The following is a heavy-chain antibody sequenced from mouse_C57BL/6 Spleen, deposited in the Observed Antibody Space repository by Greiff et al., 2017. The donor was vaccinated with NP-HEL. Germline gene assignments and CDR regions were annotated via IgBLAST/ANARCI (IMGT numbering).Heavy chain of an antibody. CDR3: ARRYYSKGDYFDY. CDR2: IYPGGGYT. V-gene: IGHV1-63*01. D-gene: IGHD2-5*01. Sequence: QVQLQQSGAELVRPGTSVKMSCKASGYTFTNYWIGWAKQRPGHGLEWIGDIYPGGGYTNYNEKFKGKATLTADKSSSTAYMQFSSLTSEDSAIYYCARRYYSKGDYFDYWGQGTTLTVSS. J-gene: IGHJ2*01. CDR1: GYTFTNYW.